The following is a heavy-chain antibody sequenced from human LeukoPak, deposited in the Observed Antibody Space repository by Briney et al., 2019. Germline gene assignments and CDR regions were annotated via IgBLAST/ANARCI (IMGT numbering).Heavy chain of an antibody. D-gene: IGHD5-18*01. CDR1: GGSISSYY. CDR2: IYYTGTT. J-gene: IGHJ5*02. Sequence: KPSETLSLTCTVSGGSISSYYWSWIRQPPGKGLEWIGYIYYTGTTNYNPSLKSRVTISVDTSKNQFSLNLISVTAEDTAVYYCARDGSRGYSWFDPWGQGTLVTVSS. V-gene: IGHV4-59*01. CDR3: ARDGSRGYSWFDP.